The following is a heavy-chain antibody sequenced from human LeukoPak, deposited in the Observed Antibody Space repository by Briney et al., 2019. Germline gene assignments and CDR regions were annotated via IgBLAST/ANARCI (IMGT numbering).Heavy chain of an antibody. CDR2: ISNSGRTT. Sequence: GGSLRLSCTDSRFVFSEYSMNWIRQAPGKGLEWISYISNSGRTTHYADSVKGRFTISRDNSKNTLYLQMNSLRAEDTAVYYCAKDLRQQLVVIYYYYMDVWGKGTTVTVSS. J-gene: IGHJ6*03. D-gene: IGHD6-13*01. CDR1: RFVFSEYS. CDR3: AKDLRQQLVVIYYYYMDV. V-gene: IGHV3-11*01.